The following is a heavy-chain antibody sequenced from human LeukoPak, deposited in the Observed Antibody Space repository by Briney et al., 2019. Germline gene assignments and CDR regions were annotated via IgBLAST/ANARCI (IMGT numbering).Heavy chain of an antibody. CDR2: ISGSGGST. J-gene: IGHJ4*02. V-gene: IGHV3-23*01. D-gene: IGHD6-19*01. Sequence: GGSLRLSCAASGFTFSSYAMSWVRQAPGKGLEWVSAISGSGGSTYYADSVKGRFTISRDNSKNTLYLQMNSLRAEDTAVYYCAKDFWQWLVQRYFDYWGQGTLVTVSS. CDR1: GFTFSSYA. CDR3: AKDFWQWLVQRYFDY.